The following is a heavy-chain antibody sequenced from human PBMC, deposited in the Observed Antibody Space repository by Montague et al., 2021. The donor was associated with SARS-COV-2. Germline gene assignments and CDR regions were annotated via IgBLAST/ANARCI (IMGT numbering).Heavy chain of an antibody. CDR1: GFSFSSYG. Sequence: SLRLSCAASGFSFSSYGMQWVCQAPGKGLEWVTVISYDGSIKYYGDSVKGRFTVSRDNSRSTVFLQMNSLRPEDTAVYYCARDRGDFWTDFKAGNGLDVWGQGTTVTVSS. D-gene: IGHD3/OR15-3a*01. J-gene: IGHJ6*02. CDR3: ARDRGDFWTDFKAGNGLDV. CDR2: ISYDGSIK. V-gene: IGHV3-30*03.